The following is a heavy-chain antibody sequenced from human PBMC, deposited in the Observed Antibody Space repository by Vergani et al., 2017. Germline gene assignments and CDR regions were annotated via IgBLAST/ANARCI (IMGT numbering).Heavy chain of an antibody. J-gene: IGHJ5*02. CDR2: IIPIFGTA. Sequence: QVQLVQSGAEVKKPGSSVKVSCKASGGTFSSYAISWVRPAPGQGLEWMGRIIPIFGTANYAQKFQGRVTITADKSTSTAYMELSSLRSEDTAVYYCARDLGKVPAAINWFDPWGQGTLVTVSS. CDR3: ARDLGKVPAAINWFDP. D-gene: IGHD2-2*02. CDR1: GGTFSSYA. V-gene: IGHV1-69*14.